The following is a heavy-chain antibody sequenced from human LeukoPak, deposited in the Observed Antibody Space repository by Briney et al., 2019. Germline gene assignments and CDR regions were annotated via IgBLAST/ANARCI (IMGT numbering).Heavy chain of an antibody. CDR1: GYTFTGYY. J-gene: IGHJ5*02. CDR3: ARDHAFDGDNWFDP. D-gene: IGHD3-10*01. V-gene: IGHV1-2*06. CDR2: IYPHSGGT. Sequence: GASVKVSCKASGYTFTGYYMHWVRQAPGQGLEWMGRIYPHSGGTIYAQKFQGRVTMTRDTSISTAYLELSSLRSDDTAVYYCARDHAFDGDNWFDPWGQGTLVTVSS.